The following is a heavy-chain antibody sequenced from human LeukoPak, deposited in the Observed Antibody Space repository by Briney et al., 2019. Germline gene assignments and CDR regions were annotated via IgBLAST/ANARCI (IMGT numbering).Heavy chain of an antibody. V-gene: IGHV4-34*01. J-gene: IGHJ4*02. D-gene: IGHD6-13*01. CDR1: GGSFSGYY. CDR3: ARGKPPRRGRIAAAGVSFDY. CDR2: INHSGST. Sequence: PSETLSLTCAVYGGSFSGYYWGWIRQPPGKGLEWIGEINHSGSTNYNPSLKSRVTISVDTSKNQFSLKLSSVTAADTAVYYCARGKPPRRGRIAAAGVSFDYWGQGTLVTVSS.